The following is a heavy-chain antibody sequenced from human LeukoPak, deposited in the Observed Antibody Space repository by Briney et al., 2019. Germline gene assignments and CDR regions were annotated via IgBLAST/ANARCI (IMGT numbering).Heavy chain of an antibody. V-gene: IGHV4-59*01. CDR1: GGSISSYY. Sequence: SETLSLTCTVSGGSISSYYWSWIRQPPGKGLEWIGYIYYSGSTNYNPSLKSRFTISVATSKNQFSLKLSSVIAADTAVYYCARTTEGYCSSASCFGFSYSYYMDVWGKGTTVTISS. D-gene: IGHD2-2*01. CDR2: IYYSGST. J-gene: IGHJ6*03. CDR3: ARTTEGYCSSASCFGFSYSYYMDV.